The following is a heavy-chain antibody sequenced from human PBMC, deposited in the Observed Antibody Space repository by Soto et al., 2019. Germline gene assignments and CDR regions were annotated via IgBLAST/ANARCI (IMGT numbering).Heavy chain of an antibody. CDR3: ARRARPDFYYMDV. CDR1: GFTLSGYA. Sequence: EVQLAESGGGLAQPWGSLRLSCAASGFTLSGYAMDWVRQAPGKGLEYVSGISSNGVGTYYANSVQGRFTISRDNSKNTVYLQMGSLRPEDMAVYYCARRARPDFYYMDVWGKGTTVTVS. CDR2: ISSNGVGT. D-gene: IGHD6-6*01. V-gene: IGHV3-64*01. J-gene: IGHJ6*03.